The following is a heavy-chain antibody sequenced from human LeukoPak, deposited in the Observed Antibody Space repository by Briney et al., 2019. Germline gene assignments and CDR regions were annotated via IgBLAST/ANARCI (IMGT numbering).Heavy chain of an antibody. V-gene: IGHV1-18*01. CDR1: GYTFSSYG. CDR3: ARDDGSWDLSSRTGVDY. D-gene: IGHD3-16*02. J-gene: IGHJ4*02. CDR2: ISANNGYT. Sequence: EASVKVSCKASGYTFSSYGISWVRRAPGQGLEWMGWISANNGYTDYAQKVQGRVAMTKDSSTSTAYMELRSLRADDTAVYYCARDDGSWDLSSRTGVDYWGQGTLVTVSS.